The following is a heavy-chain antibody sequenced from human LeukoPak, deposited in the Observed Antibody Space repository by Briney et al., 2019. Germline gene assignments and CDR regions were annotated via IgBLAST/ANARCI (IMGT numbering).Heavy chain of an antibody. V-gene: IGHV4-61*02. D-gene: IGHD6-13*01. J-gene: IGHJ3*02. CDR1: GGSISSGSSY. Sequence: SETLSLTCTVSGGSISSGSSYWSWIRQPAGKGLEWIGRIYTSGSTNYNPSLKSRVTISVDTSKNQFSLKLSSVTAADTAVYYCATPTSYSSSWYAFDIWGQGTMVTVSS. CDR2: IYTSGST. CDR3: ATPTSYSSSWYAFDI.